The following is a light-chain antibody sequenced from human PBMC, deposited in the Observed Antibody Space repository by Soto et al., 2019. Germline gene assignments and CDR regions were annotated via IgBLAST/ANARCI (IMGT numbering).Light chain of an antibody. V-gene: IGLV4-69*01. CDR1: SGHSSYA. CDR2: LNSDGSH. J-gene: IGLJ2*01. CDR3: QTWGTSIVV. Sequence: QSVLTQSPSASASLGASVKLTCTLSSGHSSYAIAWHQQQPEKGPRYLMKLNSDGSHNKGDGIPDRFSGSSSGAERYLTISSLQSEDEADYYCQTWGTSIVVFGGGTKVTVL.